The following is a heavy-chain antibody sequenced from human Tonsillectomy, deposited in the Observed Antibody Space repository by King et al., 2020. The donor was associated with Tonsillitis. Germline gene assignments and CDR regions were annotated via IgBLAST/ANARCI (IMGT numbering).Heavy chain of an antibody. CDR2: MFYSGTI. V-gene: IGHV4-39*01. CDR3: ATYVSGSFDY. Sequence: QLQESGPGVVKPSETLSLTCTVSGGSISSSDHYWAWIRQPPGKRLEWIGYMFYSGTIFYNPSLKSRITISGGTSENRFSLRLTSVTAADTAVYFCATYVSGSFDYWGQGALVTVSS. CDR1: GGSISSSDHY. D-gene: IGHD1-26*01. J-gene: IGHJ4*02.